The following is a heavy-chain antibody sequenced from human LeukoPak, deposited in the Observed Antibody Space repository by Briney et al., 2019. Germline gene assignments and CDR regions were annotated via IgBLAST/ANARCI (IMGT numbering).Heavy chain of an antibody. V-gene: IGHV1-18*01. D-gene: IGHD3-10*01. CDR3: ARGEPYGSAFDP. Sequence: ASVKVSCKASGYTFTSYGISGVRPAPGQGLEWMGWISAYNGNTNYAQKLQGRVTMTTDTSTSTAYMELRSLRSDDTAVYYCARGEPYGSAFDPWGQGTLVTVSS. J-gene: IGHJ5*02. CDR2: ISAYNGNT. CDR1: GYTFTSYG.